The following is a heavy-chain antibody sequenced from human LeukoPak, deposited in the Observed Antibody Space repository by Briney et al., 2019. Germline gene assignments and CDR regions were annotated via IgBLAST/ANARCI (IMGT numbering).Heavy chain of an antibody. J-gene: IGHJ5*02. Sequence: GGSLRLSCAASGFTFSSYSMNWVRQAPGKGLEWVSSISSSSSYIYYADSVKGRFTISRDNAKNSLYLQMNSLRAEDTAVYYCARDLGDSSSWPRFDPWGQGTLVTVSS. CDR3: ARDLGDSSSWPRFDP. V-gene: IGHV3-21*01. CDR2: ISSSSSYI. CDR1: GFTFSSYS. D-gene: IGHD6-13*01.